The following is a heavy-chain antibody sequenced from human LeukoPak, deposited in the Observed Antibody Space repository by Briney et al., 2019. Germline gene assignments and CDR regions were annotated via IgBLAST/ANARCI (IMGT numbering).Heavy chain of an antibody. V-gene: IGHV4-59*08. CDR2: IYDSGST. J-gene: IGHJ4*02. CDR3: ARQNGDPNLDY. D-gene: IGHD4-17*01. Sequence: SETLSLTCTVSGGSISSYYWSWIRQPPGKGLEWIGYIYDSGSTNYNPSLKSRFTIPVDTSKNQFSLKLSSVTAADTAVYYCARQNGDPNLDYWGQGTLVTVSP. CDR1: GGSISSYY.